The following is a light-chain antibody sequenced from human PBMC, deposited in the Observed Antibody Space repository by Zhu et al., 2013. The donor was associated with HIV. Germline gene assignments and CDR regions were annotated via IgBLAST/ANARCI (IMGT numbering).Light chain of an antibody. Sequence: DIQMTQSPSTLSASVGDRVTITCRASQSISSYLNWYQQKPGKAPKLLIYAASTLQNGVPPRFNGSGSGTDFTLTISSLQPEDFATYYCQQSYSTPLTFGGGPRWRS. V-gene: IGKV1-39*01. CDR2: AAS. CDR1: QSISSY. J-gene: IGKJ4*01. CDR3: QQSYSTPLT.